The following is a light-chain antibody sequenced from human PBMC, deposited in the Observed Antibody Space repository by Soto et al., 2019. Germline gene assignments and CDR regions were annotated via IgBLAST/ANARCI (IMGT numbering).Light chain of an antibody. V-gene: IGKV1-5*03. CDR1: QSISIW. CDR2: NTS. Sequence: DIQMPQSPSTLFASVGDRVTITCRASQSISIWLAWYQQKPGKAPKLLIYNTSDLQNGVPSRFSGSGSGTEFTLTISSLQPADFATYYCQHYNSYPLTFGGGTKVDIK. CDR3: QHYNSYPLT. J-gene: IGKJ4*01.